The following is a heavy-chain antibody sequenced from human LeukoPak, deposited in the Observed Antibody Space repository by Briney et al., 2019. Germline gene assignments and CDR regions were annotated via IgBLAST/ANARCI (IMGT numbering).Heavy chain of an antibody. Sequence: GESLRLSCAASGFTFANYNFNWVRQAPGKGLEWVSYISSTSSTIYYADSMKGRFTISRDNAKNSLYLQMNSLRAEDTAVYYCARDPPHGMDVWGQGTTVTASS. CDR2: ISSTSSTI. CDR3: ARDPPHGMDV. J-gene: IGHJ6*02. CDR1: GFTFANYN. V-gene: IGHV3-48*01.